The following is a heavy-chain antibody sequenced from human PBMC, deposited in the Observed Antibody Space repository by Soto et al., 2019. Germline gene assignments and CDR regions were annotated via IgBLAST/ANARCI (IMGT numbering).Heavy chain of an antibody. CDR1: GFTFSSYW. CDR3: AIAPGPVA. D-gene: IGHD6-13*01. V-gene: IGHV3-74*01. J-gene: IGHJ5*02. CDR2: INPDGSTT. Sequence: EVQLVESGGGLVQPGGSLRLSCAASGFTFSSYWMGWVRQAPGKGLVWVSRINPDGSTTFYADSVKGRFTISRDNAKNTLYLQMNSLRAEDTAVYYCAIAPGPVAWGQGTLVTVTS.